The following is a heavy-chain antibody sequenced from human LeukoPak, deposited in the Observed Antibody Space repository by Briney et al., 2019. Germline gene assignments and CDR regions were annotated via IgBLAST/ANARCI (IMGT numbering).Heavy chain of an antibody. CDR3: ARLLGYSGSNWFDP. CDR1: GGSISSSSYY. D-gene: IGHD5-12*01. Sequence: PSETLSLTCTVSGGSISSSSYYWGWLRQPPGKGLEWIGSIYYSGSTYYNPSLKSRVTISVDTSKNQFSLKLSSVTAADTAVYYCARLLGYSGSNWFDPWGQGALVTVSS. CDR2: IYYSGST. J-gene: IGHJ5*02. V-gene: IGHV4-39*01.